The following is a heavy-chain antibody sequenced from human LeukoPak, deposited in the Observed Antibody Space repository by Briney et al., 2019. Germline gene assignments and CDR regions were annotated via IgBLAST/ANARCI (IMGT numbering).Heavy chain of an antibody. J-gene: IGHJ4*02. Sequence: YPGGSRNFSGAAPGLTSVTNGWNWVAQAQGKGWKGLPVTWNDGSNIYYADPVKGRFAISRDNSKNTLYLQINSLRAEDTAVYYCARARNDYDTSSFSALDYWGQGTLVTVSS. V-gene: IGHV3-33*01. CDR3: ARARNDYDTSSFSALDY. CDR2: TWNDGSNI. D-gene: IGHD3-22*01. CDR1: GLTSVTNG.